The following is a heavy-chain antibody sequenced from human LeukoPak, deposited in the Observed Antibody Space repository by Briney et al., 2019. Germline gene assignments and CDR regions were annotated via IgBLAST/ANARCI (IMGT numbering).Heavy chain of an antibody. CDR2: INHSGST. V-gene: IGHV4-34*01. Sequence: SETLSLTCAVYGGSFSGYYWSWIRQPPGKGLEWIGEINHSGSTNYNPSLKSRVTISVDTSKSQFSLKLSSVTAADTAVYYCARAADYYDSSGYYPLDYWGQGTLVTVSS. D-gene: IGHD3-22*01. CDR3: ARAADYYDSSGYYPLDY. CDR1: GGSFSGYY. J-gene: IGHJ4*02.